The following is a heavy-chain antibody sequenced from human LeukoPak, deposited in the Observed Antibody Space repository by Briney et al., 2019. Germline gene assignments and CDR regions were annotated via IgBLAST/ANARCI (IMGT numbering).Heavy chain of an antibody. CDR1: GLTFSSYW. CDR2: IKQDGGEK. CDR3: ARIRMVRGAPWGFDY. V-gene: IGHV3-7*01. D-gene: IGHD3-10*01. Sequence: GGSLRLSCVASGLTFSSYWMSWVRQAPGKGLEWVANIKQDGGEKYYVDSVKGRFTISRDNAKNTLYLQMNSLRAEDTALYYCARIRMVRGAPWGFDYWGQGTLVSVSS. J-gene: IGHJ4*02.